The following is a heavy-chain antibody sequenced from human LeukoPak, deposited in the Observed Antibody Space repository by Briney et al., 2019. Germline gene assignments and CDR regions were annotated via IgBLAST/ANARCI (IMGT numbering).Heavy chain of an antibody. CDR1: GGSISSYY. CDR3: ARGRSDTAMVTG. Sequence: SETLSLTCTVSGGSISSYYWSWIRQPPGKGLEWIGYVYYSGSTNYNPSLKSRVTISVDTSKNQFSLKLSSVTAADTAVYYCARGRSDTAMVTGWGQGTLVTVSS. D-gene: IGHD5-18*01. V-gene: IGHV4-59*01. J-gene: IGHJ4*02. CDR2: VYYSGST.